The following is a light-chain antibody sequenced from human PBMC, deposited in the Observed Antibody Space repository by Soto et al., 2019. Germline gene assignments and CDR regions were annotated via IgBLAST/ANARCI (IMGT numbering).Light chain of an antibody. CDR1: SSDVGSYNL. Sequence: QSVLTQPASVSGSPGQSITISCTGTSSDVGSYNLVSWYQQHPGKAPKVMIYEVSKRPSGVSNRFSGSKSGNMASLTISGLQAEDEADYYCCSYTGSSTVVFGGGTKLTVL. V-gene: IGLV2-23*02. J-gene: IGLJ2*01. CDR3: CSYTGSSTVV. CDR2: EVS.